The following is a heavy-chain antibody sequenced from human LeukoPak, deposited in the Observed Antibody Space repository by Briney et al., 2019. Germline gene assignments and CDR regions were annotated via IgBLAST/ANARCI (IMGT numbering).Heavy chain of an antibody. J-gene: IGHJ4*02. V-gene: IGHV3-74*03. CDR3: VREGNNGGDFS. CDR1: GFTFSNHW. D-gene: IGHD3-16*01. CDR2: IDTEGVT. Sequence: GGSLRLSCAASGFTFSNHWMHWVRQAPGKGLMWVSRIDTEGVTKYADSVKGRFTISRDNARNTLYLQMNSLTAEDTAVYYCVREGNNGGDFSGGQGPRATVPS.